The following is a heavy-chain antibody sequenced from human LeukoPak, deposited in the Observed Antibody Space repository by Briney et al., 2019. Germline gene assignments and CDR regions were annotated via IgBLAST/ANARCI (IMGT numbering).Heavy chain of an antibody. CDR3: ARPLFEMITFPDARLGY. CDR2: ISDDGSTK. D-gene: IGHD3-16*01. Sequence: PWGSLRLSGAASGFTFGSYAMHGVRQAPGRGREGVAVISDDGSTKNYAASGKGRSTISRANSKNTLYLQVNSLRAEDTAVYYCARPLFEMITFPDARLGYWGQGPLVTVSS. J-gene: IGHJ4*02. CDR1: GFTFGSYA. V-gene: IGHV3-30*04.